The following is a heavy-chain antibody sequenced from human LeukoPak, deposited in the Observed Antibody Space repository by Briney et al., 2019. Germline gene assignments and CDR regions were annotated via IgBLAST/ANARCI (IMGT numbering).Heavy chain of an antibody. J-gene: IGHJ3*02. D-gene: IGHD5-12*01. CDR1: GFTFSSFW. CDR2: IKQDGSEK. CDR3: ARDHVADAFDI. V-gene: IGHV3-7*01. Sequence: GGPLRLSCAASGFTFSSFWLSGVRKAPGRGLGGVANIKQDGSEKYYVDSVKGRFTISRDNAKNSLYLQMNSLRAEDTAVYYCARDHVADAFDIWGQGTMVTVSS.